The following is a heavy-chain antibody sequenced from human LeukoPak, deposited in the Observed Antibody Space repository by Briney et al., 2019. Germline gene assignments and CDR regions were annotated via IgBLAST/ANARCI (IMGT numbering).Heavy chain of an antibody. V-gene: IGHV3-23*01. J-gene: IGHJ6*02. Sequence: GGSLRLSCAASGSIFSSYAMTWVRQVPGRGLEWVSVISDSGGNTYYADSVKGRFTISRDNSKNALYLQMNSLRAGDTAVYYCVYCTSWQRFGAFYYYVMDVWGQGTTVTVSS. D-gene: IGHD2-2*01. CDR2: ISDSGGNT. CDR1: GSIFSSYA. CDR3: VYCTSWQRFGAFYYYVMDV.